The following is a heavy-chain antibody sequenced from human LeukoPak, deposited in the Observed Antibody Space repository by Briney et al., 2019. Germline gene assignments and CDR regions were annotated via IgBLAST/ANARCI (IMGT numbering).Heavy chain of an antibody. D-gene: IGHD2-8*02. J-gene: IGHJ4*02. CDR1: GFTLSTFA. V-gene: IGHV3-23*01. Sequence: GGSLRLSCAASGFTLSTFAMSWARQPPGKGLEWVSSIFPSDGEIHYADSVRGRFTISRDNSKSTLSLEMNSLRAEDTAIYYCATYRQVLLPFESWGQGTLVTVSS. CDR2: IFPSDGEI. CDR3: ATYRQVLLPFES.